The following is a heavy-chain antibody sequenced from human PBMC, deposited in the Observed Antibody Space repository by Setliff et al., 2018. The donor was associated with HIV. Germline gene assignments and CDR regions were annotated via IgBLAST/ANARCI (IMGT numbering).Heavy chain of an antibody. J-gene: IGHJ6*03. CDR1: GGSIKSSSYY. V-gene: IGHV4-39*01. Sequence: SETLSLTCTVSGGSIKSSSYYWGWIRQPPGKGLELIGSIYYSGSTYYNPSLKSRVTISVDTSKNQFSLKLSSVTAADTAVYYCARHERSIFGVTYSYYMDVWGKGTTVTVSS. D-gene: IGHD3-3*01. CDR2: IYYSGST. CDR3: ARHERSIFGVTYSYYMDV.